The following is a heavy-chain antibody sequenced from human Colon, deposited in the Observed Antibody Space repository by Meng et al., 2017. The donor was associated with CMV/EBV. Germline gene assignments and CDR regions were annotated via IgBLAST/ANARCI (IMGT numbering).Heavy chain of an antibody. J-gene: IGHJ4*02. CDR3: ARDSTALPLYYFDY. Sequence: ASVKVSCKASGYTFTGYFMHWVRQAPGQGLECLGWINPNSGGTNYAQKFQGRVTMTRDTSITTAYMELSTLTSGDTAVYYCARDSTALPLYYFDYWGQGTLVTVSS. CDR2: INPNSGGT. CDR1: GYTFTGYF. V-gene: IGHV1-2*02.